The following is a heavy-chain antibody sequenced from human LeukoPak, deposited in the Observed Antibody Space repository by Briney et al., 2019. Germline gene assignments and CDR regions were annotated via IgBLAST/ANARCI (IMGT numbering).Heavy chain of an antibody. CDR2: LSYGGTNK. J-gene: IGHJ3*01. CDR1: GFTFSDYA. V-gene: IGHV3-30-3*01. D-gene: IGHD3-3*01. CDR3: ARDRSGYANDAFDF. Sequence: GGSLRLSCAASGFTFSDYAMHWVRQAPGKGLEWVAVLSYGGTNKYYADSVKGRFTISRDNSKNTMFLQMNSLRAEDTAVYHCARDRSGYANDAFDFWGQGTMVTVST.